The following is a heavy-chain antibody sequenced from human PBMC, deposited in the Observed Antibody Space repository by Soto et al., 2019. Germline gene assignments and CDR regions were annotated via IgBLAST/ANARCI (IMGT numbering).Heavy chain of an antibody. J-gene: IGHJ4*02. CDR2: ISGSGGRP. V-gene: IGHV3-23*01. D-gene: IGHD3-10*01. CDR1: GFTFSTYT. CDR3: AKARCITTDCYVPDY. Sequence: EVQLLESGGGLVQPGGSLRLSCVASGFTFSTYTKSWVRQAPGKGLEWVSVISGSGGRPSYADSVQGRFSISRDNPKNTLYLQMNGLRGEDTARYYCAKARCITTDCYVPDYWGQGTLVTVSS.